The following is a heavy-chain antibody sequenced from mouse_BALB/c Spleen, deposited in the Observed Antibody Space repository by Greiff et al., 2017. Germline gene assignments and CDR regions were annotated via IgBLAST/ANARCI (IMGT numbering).Heavy chain of an antibody. D-gene: IGHD1-1*01. CDR1: GFTFSSYT. J-gene: IGHJ2*01. V-gene: IGHV5-12-2*01. CDR3: ARHGGYYGSSYASFDY. CDR2: ISNGGGST. Sequence: EVMLVESGGGLVQPGGSLKLSCAASGFTFSSYTMSWVRQTPEKRLEWVAYISNGGGSTYYPDTVKGRFTISRDNAKNTLYLQMSSLKSEDTAMYYCARHGGYYGSSYASFDYWGQGTTLTVSS.